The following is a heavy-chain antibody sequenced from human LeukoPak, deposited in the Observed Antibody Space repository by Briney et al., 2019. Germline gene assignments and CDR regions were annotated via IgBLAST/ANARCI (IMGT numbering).Heavy chain of an antibody. CDR1: GYSISNGYY. D-gene: IGHD3-22*01. CDR2: IYHSGNT. J-gene: IGHJ4*02. V-gene: IGHV4-38-2*02. CDR3: ARERGDNFESSGYKDY. Sequence: RSSETLSLTCTVSGYSISNGYYRGWVRQPPGQGLEWIGGIYHSGNTYYNPSLGSRVTMSVDTSKDQFSLNLKSVTAADTAVYYCARERGDNFESSGYKDYWGQGTLVTVSS.